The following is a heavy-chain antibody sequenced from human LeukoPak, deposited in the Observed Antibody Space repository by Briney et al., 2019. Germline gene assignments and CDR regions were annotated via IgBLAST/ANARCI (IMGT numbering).Heavy chain of an antibody. V-gene: IGHV3-9*01. J-gene: IGHJ6*02. CDR3: AKDRNYYYYYGMDV. CDR1: GFTFDDYA. Sequence: QSGRSLRLSCAVSGFTFDDYAMHWVRQAPGKGLEWVSGISWNSGSIGYVDSVKGRFTISRDNAKNSLYLQMNSLRAEDTALYYCAKDRNYYYYYGMDVWGQGTTVIVSS. CDR2: ISWNSGSI.